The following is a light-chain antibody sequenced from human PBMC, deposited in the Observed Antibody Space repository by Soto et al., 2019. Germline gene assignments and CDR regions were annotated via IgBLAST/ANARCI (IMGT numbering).Light chain of an antibody. CDR1: QSVRSN. V-gene: IGKV3-15*01. J-gene: IGKJ1*01. CDR3: QQYNNWPPWT. CDR2: AAS. Sequence: EIVMTQSPATLSVSPGERATLSCRASQSVRSNLAWYQQKPGQTPRLLIYAASTRATGIPARFSGSGSGTEFTLTISSLQSEDFAVYYCQQYNNWPPWTFGQVTKVDIK.